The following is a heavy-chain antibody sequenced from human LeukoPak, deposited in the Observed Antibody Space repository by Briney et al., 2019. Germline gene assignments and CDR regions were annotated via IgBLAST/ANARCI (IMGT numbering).Heavy chain of an antibody. V-gene: IGHV3-23*01. CDR2: ISNSGVST. J-gene: IGHJ4*02. CDR1: GFTFSSYA. D-gene: IGHD1-1*01. Sequence: GGSLRLSCAASGFTFSSYAMSWVRQAPGKGLEWVSVISNSGVSTYYADSVKGRFTISRDNPKNTLYLQMNSLRAEDTAVYYCAKYKISTATVDYWGQGTLVTASS. CDR3: AKYKISTATVDY.